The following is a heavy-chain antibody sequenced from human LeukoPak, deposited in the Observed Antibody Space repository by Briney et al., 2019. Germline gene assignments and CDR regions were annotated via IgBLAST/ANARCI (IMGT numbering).Heavy chain of an antibody. CDR1: GGSISSSSYY. CDR2: IYYSGST. Sequence: SETLSLTCTVSGGSISSSSYYWGWIRQPPGKGLEWIGSIYYSGSTYYNPSLKSRVTISVDTSKNQFSLKLSSVTAADTAIYYCAKHYMGSSYNRGLDYWGQGTLVTASS. D-gene: IGHD3-10*01. CDR3: AKHYMGSSYNRGLDY. V-gene: IGHV4-39*01. J-gene: IGHJ4*02.